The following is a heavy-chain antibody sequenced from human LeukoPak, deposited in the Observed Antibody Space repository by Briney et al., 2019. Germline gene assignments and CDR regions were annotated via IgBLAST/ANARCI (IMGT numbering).Heavy chain of an antibody. D-gene: IGHD2-15*01. J-gene: IGHJ4*02. CDR3: ARDFCSGGSCNRNSYFDS. CDR2: ISGSDDST. V-gene: IGHV3-23*01. CDR1: GFTLSTYA. Sequence: GGSLRLSCVASGFTLSTYAMNWVRQAPGKGLEWVSGISGSDDSTYYADSVRGRFTISRDNAKNSLYLQMNGLRAEDTAVYYCARDFCSGGSCNRNSYFDSWGQGTLVTVSS.